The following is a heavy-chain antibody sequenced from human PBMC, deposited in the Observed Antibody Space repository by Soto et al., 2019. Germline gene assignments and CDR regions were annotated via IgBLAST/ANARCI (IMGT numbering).Heavy chain of an antibody. Sequence: DVQLLESGGDLVQPGGSLRLSCAASGFSFSNYAMSWVRQAPGKGLEWVAGISGSGDFTYYAESVKGRFTISRDNSKNTVFLQMNSLGVEDTAVYFCSKDRMVSTPDHFHYCGQGALVTVSS. CDR2: ISGSGDFT. J-gene: IGHJ4*02. V-gene: IGHV3-23*01. CDR3: SKDRMVSTPDHFHY. CDR1: GFSFSNYA. D-gene: IGHD2-8*01.